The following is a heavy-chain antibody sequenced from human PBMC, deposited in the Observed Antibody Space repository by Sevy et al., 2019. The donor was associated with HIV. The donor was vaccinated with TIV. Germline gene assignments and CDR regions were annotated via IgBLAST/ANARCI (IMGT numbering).Heavy chain of an antibody. CDR2: IIPIFGTA. D-gene: IGHD5-18*01. Sequence: ASVKVSCKASGGTFSSYAISWVRQAPGQGLEWMGGIIPIFGTANYAQKFQGRVTITADKSTSTAYMELSSLRSEDTAVYYYARRNGYSYGPDFDYWGQGTLVTVSS. J-gene: IGHJ4*02. CDR3: ARRNGYSYGPDFDY. CDR1: GGTFSSYA. V-gene: IGHV1-69*06.